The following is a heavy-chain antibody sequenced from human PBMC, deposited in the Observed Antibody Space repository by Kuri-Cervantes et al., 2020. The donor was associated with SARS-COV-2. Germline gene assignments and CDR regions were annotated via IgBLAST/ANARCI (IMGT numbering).Heavy chain of an antibody. CDR3: ASSPNYHDSSGYVGWFDP. V-gene: IGHV4-30-2*05. Sequence: SETLSLTCTVSGGSISSGGYYWSWIRQPPGKGLEWIGYIYHSGSTYYNPSLKSRVTISVDTSKNQFSLKLSSVTAADTAVYYCASSPNYHDSSGYVGWFDPWGQGTLVTVSS. J-gene: IGHJ5*02. CDR2: IYHSGST. CDR1: GGSISSGGYY. D-gene: IGHD3-22*01.